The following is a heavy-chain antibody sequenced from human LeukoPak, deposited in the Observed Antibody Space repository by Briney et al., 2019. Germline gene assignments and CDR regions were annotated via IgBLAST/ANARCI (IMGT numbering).Heavy chain of an antibody. J-gene: IGHJ4*02. Sequence: GASVKVSCKASGYTFTSYYMHWVRQAPGQGLEWMGIINPSSSSTSYAQKFQGGVTMTRDTSTSTVYMELSSLRSEDTAVYYCARGDMATTHDYWGQGTLVTVSS. CDR1: GYTFTSYY. V-gene: IGHV1-46*01. D-gene: IGHD5-24*01. CDR3: ARGDMATTHDY. CDR2: INPSSSST.